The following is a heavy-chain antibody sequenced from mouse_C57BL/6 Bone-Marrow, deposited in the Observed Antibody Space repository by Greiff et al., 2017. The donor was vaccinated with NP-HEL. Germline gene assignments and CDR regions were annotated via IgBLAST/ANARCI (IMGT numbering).Heavy chain of an antibody. CDR3: AREEEFTLYYGKNPFAY. CDR2: ISYDGSN. D-gene: IGHD1-1*01. CDR1: GYSITSGYY. Sequence: EVKLLESGPGLVKPSQSLSLTCSVTGYSITSGYYWNWIRQFPGNKLEWMGYISYDGSNNYNPSLKNRISITRDTSKNQFFLKLNSVTTEDTATYYCAREEEFTLYYGKNPFAYWGQGTLVTVSA. J-gene: IGHJ3*01. V-gene: IGHV3-6*01.